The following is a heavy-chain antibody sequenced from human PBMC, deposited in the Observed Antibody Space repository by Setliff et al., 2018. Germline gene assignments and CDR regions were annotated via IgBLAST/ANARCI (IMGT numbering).Heavy chain of an antibody. CDR3: ARENQYSSGPIDY. CDR2: ISSSSSTI. CDR1: GFTFNTYS. J-gene: IGHJ4*02. V-gene: IGHV3-48*04. D-gene: IGHD6-19*01. Sequence: PGGSLRLSCAASGFTFNTYSMNWVRQAPGKGLEWVSYISSSSSTIYYADSVKGRFTIPRDNAKNSLYLQMNSLRAEDTAVYYCARENQYSSGPIDYWGQGTLVTVSS.